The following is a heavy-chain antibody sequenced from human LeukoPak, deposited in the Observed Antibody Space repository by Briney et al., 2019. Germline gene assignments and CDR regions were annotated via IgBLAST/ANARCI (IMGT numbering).Heavy chain of an antibody. V-gene: IGHV3-7*01. Sequence: GGSLRLSCAASGFTFSSYWMSWVRQAPGKGLEWVANIKQDGSEKYYVDSAKGRFTISRDNAKNSLYLQMNSLRAEDTAVYYCARDQRTHYYDYWGQGTLVTVSS. J-gene: IGHJ4*02. D-gene: IGHD3/OR15-3a*01. CDR2: IKQDGSEK. CDR1: GFTFSSYW. CDR3: ARDQRTHYYDY.